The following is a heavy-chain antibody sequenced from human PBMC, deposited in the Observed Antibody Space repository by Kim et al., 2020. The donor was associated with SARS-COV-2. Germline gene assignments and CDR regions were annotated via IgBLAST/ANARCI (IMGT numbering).Heavy chain of an antibody. CDR3: ATVVAGSYGMDV. V-gene: IGHV3-33*01. Sequence: GGSLRLSCAASGFTFSSYGMHWVRQAPGKGLEWVAIIWYDGSNKYYADSVKGRFTLSRDNSKNTLYLQMNSLRAEDTAVYYCATVVAGSYGMDVWGQGT. CDR1: GFTFSSYG. CDR2: IWYDGSNK. D-gene: IGHD2-15*01. J-gene: IGHJ6*02.